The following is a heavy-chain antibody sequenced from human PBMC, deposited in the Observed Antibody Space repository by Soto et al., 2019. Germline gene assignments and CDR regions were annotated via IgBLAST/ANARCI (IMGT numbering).Heavy chain of an antibody. CDR3: AKGGPRPWSGYSGGV. CDR1: GFTFSSHA. Sequence: EVQLLESGGGLVQPGGSLRLSCTASGFTFSSHAMSWVRQAPGKGLEWVSSISVSGGPTNYADSVKGRFAISRDNSKKPLYFQMNRLGAGDTAVYYWAKGGPRPWSGYSGGVLGKGATVTVSS. V-gene: IGHV3-23*01. D-gene: IGHD3-3*01. CDR2: ISVSGGPT. J-gene: IGHJ6*04.